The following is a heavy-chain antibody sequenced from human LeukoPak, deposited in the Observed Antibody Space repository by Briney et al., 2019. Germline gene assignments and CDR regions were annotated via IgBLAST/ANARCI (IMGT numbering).Heavy chain of an antibody. CDR3: AKDRLMTTYEGDAFDI. V-gene: IGHV3-30*02. CDR1: GFTFINAW. CDR2: IRYDGSNK. J-gene: IGHJ3*02. D-gene: IGHD4-11*01. Sequence: SGGSLRLSCAASGFTFINAWMAWVRQAPGKGLEWVAFIRYDGSNKYYADSVKGRFTISRDNSKNTLYLQMNSLRAEDTAVYYCAKDRLMTTYEGDAFDIWGQGTMVTVSS.